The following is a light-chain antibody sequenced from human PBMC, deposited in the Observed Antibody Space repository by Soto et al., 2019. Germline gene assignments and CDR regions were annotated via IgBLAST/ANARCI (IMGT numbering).Light chain of an antibody. Sequence: EIVLTQSPGTLSLSPGERATLYCRASQSVGSNYLAWYKQKPGQAPRVLIYGASSSATGIPDRFSGSGSGADFTLTISRLEPEDFAVYYCPQYTTSPFTFGPGTKVDIK. CDR3: PQYTTSPFT. J-gene: IGKJ3*01. CDR1: QSVGSNY. CDR2: GAS. V-gene: IGKV3-20*01.